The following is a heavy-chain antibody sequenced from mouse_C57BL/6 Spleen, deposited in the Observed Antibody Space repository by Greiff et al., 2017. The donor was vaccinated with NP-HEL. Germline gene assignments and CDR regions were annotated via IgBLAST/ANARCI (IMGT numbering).Heavy chain of an antibody. D-gene: IGHD1-1*01. Sequence: VKLLESGPELVKPGASVKISCKASGYAFSSSWMNWVKQRPGKGLEWIGRIYPGDGDTNYNGKFKGKATLTADKSSSTAYMQLSSLTSEDSAVYFCARNYGSSYPFDYWGQGTTLTVSS. CDR2: IYPGDGDT. J-gene: IGHJ2*01. CDR1: GYAFSSSW. CDR3: ARNYGSSYPFDY. V-gene: IGHV1-82*01.